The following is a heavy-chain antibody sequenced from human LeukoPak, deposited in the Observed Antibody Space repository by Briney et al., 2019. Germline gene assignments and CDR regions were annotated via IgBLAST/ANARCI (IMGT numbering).Heavy chain of an antibody. D-gene: IGHD3-10*01. V-gene: IGHV1-69*13. J-gene: IGHJ4*02. CDR1: GGTFSSYA. Sequence: ASVKVSCKASGGTFSSYAISWVRQAPGRGLEWMGGIIPIFGTANYAQKFQGRVTITADESTSTAYMELSSLRSEDTAVYYCVRGLLWFGELSPPGYWGQGTLVTVSS. CDR3: VRGLLWFGELSPPGY. CDR2: IIPIFGTA.